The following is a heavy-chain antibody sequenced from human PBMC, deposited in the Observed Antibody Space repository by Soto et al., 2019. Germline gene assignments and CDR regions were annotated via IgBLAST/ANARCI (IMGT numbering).Heavy chain of an antibody. CDR1: VFTFSSYG. V-gene: IGHV3-30*03. CDR2: ISYDGSNK. D-gene: IGHD6-13*01. J-gene: IGHJ6*02. CDR3: ASALLSAAAGYRVYYYYYGMDV. Sequence: WGSLRIFCAASVFTFSSYGMPWVRQAPGKGLDSPEVISYDGSNKYYADSVKGRFTISRDNSKNTLYLQMNSLRAEDTAVYYCASALLSAAAGYRVYYYYYGMDVWGQGTTVTVSS.